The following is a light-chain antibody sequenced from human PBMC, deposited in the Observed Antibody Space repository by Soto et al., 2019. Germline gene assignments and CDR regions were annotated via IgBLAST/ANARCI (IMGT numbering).Light chain of an antibody. J-gene: IGLJ1*01. CDR1: TSDVGGFDY. CDR2: DVS. V-gene: IGLV2-14*03. Sequence: QSVLTQPASVSGSPGQSITLSCSGTTSDVGGFDYVSWYQQHPGKVPKLMIFDVSNRPSGVSDRFSGSKSGNTASLTISGLQVEDEADYYCSSYTTTGTQVFGTGTKLTVL. CDR3: SSYTTTGTQV.